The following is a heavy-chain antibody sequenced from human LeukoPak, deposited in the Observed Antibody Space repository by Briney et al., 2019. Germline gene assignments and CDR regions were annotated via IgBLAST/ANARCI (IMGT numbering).Heavy chain of an antibody. D-gene: IGHD3-9*01. CDR3: TTDYDILTGYYRLFDY. CDR2: IKSKTDGGTT. CDR1: GFXFSNAW. V-gene: IGHV3-15*01. J-gene: IGHJ4*02. Sequence: GGSLRLSCAASGFXFSNAWMSWVRQAPGKGLEWVGRIKSKTDGGTTDYAAPVKGRFTISRDDSKNTLYLQMNSLKTEDTAVYYCTTDYDILTGYYRLFDYWGQGTLVTVSS.